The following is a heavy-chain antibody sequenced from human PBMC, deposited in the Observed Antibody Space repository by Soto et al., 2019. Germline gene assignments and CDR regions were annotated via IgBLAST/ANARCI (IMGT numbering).Heavy chain of an antibody. J-gene: IGHJ4*02. CDR3: ARRVYGYSYAD. CDR2: IYPGDSDI. CDR1: GYTFTSYW. V-gene: IGHV5-51*01. D-gene: IGHD5-18*01. Sequence: GESLKISCQGSGYTFTSYWIGWVRQMPGKGLEWMGIIYPGDSDIRYSPSFQGQVTISADKSISTAYLQWSSLKASDTAMYYCARRVYGYSYADWGQGTLVTVSS.